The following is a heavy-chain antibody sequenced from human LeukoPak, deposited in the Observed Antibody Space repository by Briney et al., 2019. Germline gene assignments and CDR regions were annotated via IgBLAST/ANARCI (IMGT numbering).Heavy chain of an antibody. CDR1: GASINNNY. CDR3: ASGTFDGPLYGTYWYFHV. Sequence: SETLSLTCTVSGASINNNYWSWVRQPPGKGLEWIGYIYSNGNTNYNPASKSRVTMSIETPKNQFSLKVPSVTDADTAVYYCASGTFDGPLYGTYWYFHVWGRGTLATVSS. V-gene: IGHV4-59*01. CDR2: IYSNGNT. D-gene: IGHD1-14*01. J-gene: IGHJ2*01.